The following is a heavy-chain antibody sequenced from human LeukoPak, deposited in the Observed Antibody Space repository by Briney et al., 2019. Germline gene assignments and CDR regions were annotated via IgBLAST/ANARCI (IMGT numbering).Heavy chain of an antibody. D-gene: IGHD3-10*01. CDR2: IIPIFGTA. J-gene: IGHJ5*02. CDR3: ARAPSMVRGVPSWFDP. V-gene: IGHV1-69*06. Sequence: SVKVSCKASGDSFSSYVFSWVRQVPGQGLEWMGGIIPIFGTANYAQKLQGRVTITADMSATTVYLEVSSLRSDDTAVYFCARAPSMVRGVPSWFDPWGQGTLVTDSS. CDR1: GDSFSSYV.